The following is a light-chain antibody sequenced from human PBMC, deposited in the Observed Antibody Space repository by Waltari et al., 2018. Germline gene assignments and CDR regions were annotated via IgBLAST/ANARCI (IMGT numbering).Light chain of an antibody. V-gene: IGLV1-47*01. CDR1: SSNIGSNY. CDR2: RHN. J-gene: IGLJ2*01. Sequence: QSVVTQPPSASGTPGQRVTISCSGSSSNIGSNYVYWFQQLPGTAPKLLIYRHNPRPSGVPDRCSGSKSGTSASLAISGLRSEDEADYYCAAWDDSLSGPVFGGGTKLTVL. CDR3: AAWDDSLSGPV.